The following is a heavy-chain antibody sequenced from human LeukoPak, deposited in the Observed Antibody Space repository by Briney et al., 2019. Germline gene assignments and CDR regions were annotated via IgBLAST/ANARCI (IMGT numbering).Heavy chain of an antibody. J-gene: IGHJ4*02. CDR2: IYTNGRDT. V-gene: IGHV3-21*01. CDR1: GFIFRSYG. Sequence: GGSLRLSCAASGFIFRSYGMNWVRQAPGKGLEWVSGIYTNGRDTRYAESVKGRFTISRDNAKNSLYLQMNSLRAEDTAVYYCARDQVGSWHLQNGSSDYWGQGTLVTVSS. CDR3: ARDQVGSWHLQNGSSDY. D-gene: IGHD6-13*01.